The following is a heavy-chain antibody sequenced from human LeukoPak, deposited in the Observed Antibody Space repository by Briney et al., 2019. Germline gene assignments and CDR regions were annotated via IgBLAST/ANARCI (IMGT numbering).Heavy chain of an antibody. Sequence: SQTLSLTCTVSGGSISSGASDWGWIRQHPKRGLEWVGYINHSGSTYYNPSLGSRVTMSVDTSKNQFSLKLSSVTAADSAVYYCARAAGQGFPMIVVPFFYFDLWGRGTLVTVSS. CDR1: GGSISSGASD. V-gene: IGHV4-31*03. D-gene: IGHD3-22*01. CDR2: INHSGST. J-gene: IGHJ2*01. CDR3: ARAAGQGFPMIVVPFFYFDL.